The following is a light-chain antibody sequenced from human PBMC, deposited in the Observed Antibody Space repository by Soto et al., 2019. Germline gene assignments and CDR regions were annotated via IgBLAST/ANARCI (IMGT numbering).Light chain of an antibody. CDR1: QSVSSN. Sequence: EIVMTQSPATLSVSPGDRATLTCRASQSVSSNLAWYQQKPGQAPRLLIYDASNRATGIPARFSGGGSGTDFTLTISRLEPEDFAVYYCQFYGDPSKTFGQGTKVDIK. J-gene: IGKJ1*01. CDR3: QFYGDPSKT. CDR2: DAS. V-gene: IGKV3D-15*01.